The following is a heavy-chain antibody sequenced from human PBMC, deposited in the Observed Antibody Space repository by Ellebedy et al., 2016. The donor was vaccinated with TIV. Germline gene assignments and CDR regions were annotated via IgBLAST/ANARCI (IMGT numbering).Heavy chain of an antibody. Sequence: MPSETLSLTCTVSGGSISSYYWSWIRQPPGKGLEWIGYIYYSGSTNYNPSLKSRVTISVDTSKNQFSLKLSSVTAADTAVYYCARSRYYGSGSYPLFDYWGQGTLVTVSS. CDR3: ARSRYYGSGSYPLFDY. D-gene: IGHD3-10*01. CDR1: GGSISSYY. V-gene: IGHV4-59*08. J-gene: IGHJ4*02. CDR2: IYYSGST.